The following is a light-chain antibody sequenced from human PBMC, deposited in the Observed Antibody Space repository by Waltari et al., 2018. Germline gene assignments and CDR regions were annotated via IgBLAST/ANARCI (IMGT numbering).Light chain of an antibody. CDR2: GAS. V-gene: IGKV3-20*01. CDR3: QQYGSPPLT. J-gene: IGKJ4*01. CDR1: QSVNNNY. Sequence: DIVLTQSPGTLSLFPGERATLSCRASQSVNNNYLAWYLQKPGQAPRLLIYGASSRAIGIPDRFSSSGSGTDFTLTISRLEPEDFAVFYCQQYGSPPLTFGGGTKVEIK.